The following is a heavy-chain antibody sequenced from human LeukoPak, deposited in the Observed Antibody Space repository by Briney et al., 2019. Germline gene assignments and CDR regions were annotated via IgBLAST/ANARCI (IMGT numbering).Heavy chain of an antibody. CDR1: GYTFTSYG. Sequence: GASVKVSCKASGYTFTSYGISWVRQAPGQGLEWMGWISAYNGNTNYAQKLQGRVTMTTDTSTSTAYMELRSLRSDDTAVYYCAREGVLTGLYYYYYGMDVWGQGTTVTVSS. J-gene: IGHJ6*02. CDR3: AREGVLTGLYYYYYGMDV. CDR2: ISAYNGNT. D-gene: IGHD3-9*01. V-gene: IGHV1-18*01.